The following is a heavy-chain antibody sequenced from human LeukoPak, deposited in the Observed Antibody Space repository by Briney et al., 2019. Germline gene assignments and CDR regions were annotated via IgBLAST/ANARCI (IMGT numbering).Heavy chain of an antibody. CDR1: GFTFSDYW. D-gene: IGHD1-26*01. V-gene: IGHV3-74*01. J-gene: IGHJ4*02. Sequence: GGSLRLSCAASGFTFSDYWMHWVRQAPGKGLVWVSLINNDGSTTTYADSVKGRFTISRDNAKNTLYLQMNSLRAEDTAVYYCARDQEPIDYWGQGTLVTVSS. CDR2: INNDGSTT. CDR3: ARDQEPIDY.